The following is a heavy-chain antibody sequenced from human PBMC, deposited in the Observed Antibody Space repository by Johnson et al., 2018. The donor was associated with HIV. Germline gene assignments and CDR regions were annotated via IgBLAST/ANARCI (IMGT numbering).Heavy chain of an antibody. CDR1: GFTFSSYA. CDR3: ARSRGGSSEDAFDI. Sequence: QVQLVESGGGVVQPGRSLRLSCAASGFTFSSYAMHWVRQAPGKGLEWVAVISYDGSYNYYADSVTGRFTISRDNSKNTLYLQMNSLRAEDTAFYYCARSRGGSSEDAFDIWGQGTMVTVSS. J-gene: IGHJ3*02. CDR2: ISYDGSYN. V-gene: IGHV3-30*04. D-gene: IGHD1-26*01.